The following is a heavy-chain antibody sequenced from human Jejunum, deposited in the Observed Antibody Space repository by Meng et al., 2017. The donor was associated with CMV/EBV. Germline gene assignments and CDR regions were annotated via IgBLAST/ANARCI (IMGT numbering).Heavy chain of an antibody. CDR3: ARSNIALDF. Sequence: CTVSGSSVSSGTYYWSWIRQPPGKGLEWIGYIYYSGSTNYNPSLQSRVTISADTSKNQFSLQLNSVTAADTAVYYCARSNIALDFWGQGTRVTVSS. D-gene: IGHD2/OR15-2a*01. V-gene: IGHV4-61*01. CDR1: GSSVSSGTYY. J-gene: IGHJ4*02. CDR2: IYYSGST.